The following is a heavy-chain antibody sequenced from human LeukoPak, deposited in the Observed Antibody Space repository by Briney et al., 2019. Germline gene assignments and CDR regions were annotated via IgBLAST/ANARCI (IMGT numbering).Heavy chain of an antibody. CDR2: IYHSGST. CDR1: GGSISSGGFS. V-gene: IGHV4-30-2*01. Sequence: SETLSLTCGVSGGSISSGGFSWSWIRQPPGKGLEWIGYIYHSGSTYYKPSLKSRVTISVDTSKNQFSLKLSSVTAADTAVYYCARGLVPAAIRYNWFDPWGQGTLVTVSS. D-gene: IGHD2-2*02. CDR3: ARGLVPAAIRYNWFDP. J-gene: IGHJ5*02.